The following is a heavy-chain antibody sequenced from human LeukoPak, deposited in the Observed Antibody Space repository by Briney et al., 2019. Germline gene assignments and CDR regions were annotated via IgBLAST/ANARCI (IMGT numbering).Heavy chain of an antibody. V-gene: IGHV4-39*01. CDR1: GGSISSYY. CDR2: IYYSGST. CDR3: ARWGGDLEYYFDY. D-gene: IGHD3-16*01. J-gene: IGHJ4*02. Sequence: ASETLSLTCTVSGGSISSYYWGWIRQPPGKGLEWIGSIYYSGSTYYNPSLKSRVAISVDTSKNQFSLKLSSVTAADTAVYYCARWGGDLEYYFDYWGQGTLVTVSS.